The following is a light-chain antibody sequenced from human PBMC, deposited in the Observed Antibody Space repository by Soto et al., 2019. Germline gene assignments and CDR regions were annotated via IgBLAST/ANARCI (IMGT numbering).Light chain of an antibody. Sequence: EIVLPQSPGTLSLSPGESSTLSCWARESVSSGYLAWYQQKPGQAPRLLIFGASSRATGIPDRFRGSGSGTDFTLTISRVEPEDFAVYYCQQYGSSPPWTFGQGTKVDIK. CDR2: GAS. CDR1: ESVSSGY. J-gene: IGKJ1*01. CDR3: QQYGSSPPWT. V-gene: IGKV3-20*01.